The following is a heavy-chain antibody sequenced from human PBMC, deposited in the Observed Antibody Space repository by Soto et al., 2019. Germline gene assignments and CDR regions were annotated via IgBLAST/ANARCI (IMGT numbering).Heavy chain of an antibody. V-gene: IGHV4-61*01. J-gene: IGHJ4*02. CDR1: GGSVSRVSYY. Sequence: PSETLTLTCNVSGGSVSRVSYYWSWIRQSPGKGLEWIGYVYYSGSTNYNPSLKSRVTISVDTSKNQFSLKLRSVTAADTAVYYCAASISIFGVVPFWGQGILVTVSS. CDR2: VYYSGST. D-gene: IGHD3-3*01. CDR3: AASISIFGVVPF.